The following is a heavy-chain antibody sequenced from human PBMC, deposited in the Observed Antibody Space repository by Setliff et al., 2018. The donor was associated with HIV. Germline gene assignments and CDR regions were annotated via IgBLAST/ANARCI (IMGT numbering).Heavy chain of an antibody. CDR3: ARDDVGYCSGGSCYHLFDTFDI. Sequence: ASVKVSCKASGYSFTNYGISWVRQAPGQGLEWMGWTSSYNDNTNYALNLQGRVTMTTDTSTSTAYMELRSLRSDDTAVYYCARDDVGYCSGGSCYHLFDTFDIWGQGTVVTVS. J-gene: IGHJ3*02. CDR2: TSSYNDNT. V-gene: IGHV1-18*01. CDR1: GYSFTNYG. D-gene: IGHD2-15*01.